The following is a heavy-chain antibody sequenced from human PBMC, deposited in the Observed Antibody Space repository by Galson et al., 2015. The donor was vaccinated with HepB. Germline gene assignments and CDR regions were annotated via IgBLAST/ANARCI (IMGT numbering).Heavy chain of an antibody. CDR2: INPNSGGT. V-gene: IGHV1-2*02. CDR1: GYTFTGYY. J-gene: IGHJ5*02. CDR3: ARGLEVDCSSTSCYKGNWFDP. D-gene: IGHD2-2*02. Sequence: SVKVSCKASGYTFTGYYMHWVRQAPGQGLEWMGWINPNSGGTNYAQKFQGRVTMTRDTSISTAYMELSRLRSDDTAVYYCARGLEVDCSSTSCYKGNWFDPWGQGTLVTVSS.